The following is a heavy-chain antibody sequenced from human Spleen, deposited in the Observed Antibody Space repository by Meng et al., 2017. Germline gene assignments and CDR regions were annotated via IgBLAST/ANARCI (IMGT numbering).Heavy chain of an antibody. CDR3: ARAWPYYDRSGMRIRLFVY. V-gene: IGHV4-38-2*02. CDR1: GYSITSDHF. CDR2: IYHSGST. J-gene: IGHJ4*02. D-gene: IGHD3-22*01. Sequence: SETLSLTCSVSGYSITSDHFWGWFRQPPGKGLEWIGSIYHSGSTYYNPSLKGRVTISVDTSKNHFSLKLSSVTAADTAVYYCARAWPYYDRSGMRIRLFVYWGQGTLVTVSS.